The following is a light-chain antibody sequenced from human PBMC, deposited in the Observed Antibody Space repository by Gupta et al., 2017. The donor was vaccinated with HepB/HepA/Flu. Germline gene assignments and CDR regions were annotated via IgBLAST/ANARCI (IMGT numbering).Light chain of an antibody. V-gene: IGLV4-60*03. CDR1: SGHSRRV. CDR2: LEGSGTY. CDR3: ETWNSNTQV. Sequence: PVLTQSTSASASLGSSIKPTCTLISGHSRRVNAWHQQQPGKAPRYLMKLEGSGTYNKGSGVPDRFSDSSSAADRYLTISHLQSEDEDDYYCETWNSNTQVFGGGTKLTVL. J-gene: IGLJ3*02.